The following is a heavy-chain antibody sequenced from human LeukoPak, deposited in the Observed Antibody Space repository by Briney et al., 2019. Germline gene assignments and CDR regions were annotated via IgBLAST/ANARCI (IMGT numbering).Heavy chain of an antibody. CDR3: ARESTTMTTYFDY. V-gene: IGHV4-38-2*02. J-gene: IGHJ4*02. CDR2: IYHSGST. D-gene: IGHD4-17*01. CDR1: GYSISSGYY. Sequence: PSETLSLTCTVSGYSISSGYYWGWIRQPPGKGLEWIGSIYHSGSTYYNPSLKSRVTISVDTSKNQFSLKLSSVTAADTAVYYCARESTTMTTYFDYWGQGTLVTVSS.